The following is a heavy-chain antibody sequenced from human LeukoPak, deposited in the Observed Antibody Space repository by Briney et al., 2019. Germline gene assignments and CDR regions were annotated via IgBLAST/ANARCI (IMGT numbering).Heavy chain of an antibody. CDR3: VRDRELTY. J-gene: IGHJ4*02. D-gene: IGHD3-10*01. CDR1: DGSISTYY. Sequence: SETLSHTCTVSDGSISTYYWNWIRQPPGKGLEWIGYIYNSGSSTIYNPSLQSRVTISVDMSKNQFSLRLSSVTAADTAVYFCVRDRELTYWGQGILVTVSS. CDR2: IYNSGSST. V-gene: IGHV4-59*01.